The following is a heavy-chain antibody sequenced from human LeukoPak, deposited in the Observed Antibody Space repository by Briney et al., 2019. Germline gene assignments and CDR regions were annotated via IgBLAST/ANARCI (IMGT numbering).Heavy chain of an antibody. CDR1: GYTFTNFD. V-gene: IGHV1-8*01. D-gene: IGHD4-11*01. J-gene: IGHJ3*02. CDR2: MNPKTGNT. CDR3: VRIYYSNAFDI. Sequence: ASVKVSCKASGYTFTNFDINWVRQATGQGLEWMGWMNPKTGNTGSAQKFQGRVTITGDTSISTAYMELSSLRSEDTAVYYCVRIYYSNAFDIWGQGTMVTVSS.